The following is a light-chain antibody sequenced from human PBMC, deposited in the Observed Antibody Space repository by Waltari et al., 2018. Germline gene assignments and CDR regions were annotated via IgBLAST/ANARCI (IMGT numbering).Light chain of an antibody. CDR3: SSFAGGKYV. V-gene: IGLV2-8*01. CDR2: EVS. CDR1: SADVGGYNY. Sequence: QSALTQPPSASGSPGQSVTISCTGTSADVGGYNYVSWYQQHPGKAPNLLIYEVSTRPSGVPDHFSGSKSGNTASLTVSGLQAEDEADYYCSSFAGGKYVFGTGTRIAV. J-gene: IGLJ1*01.